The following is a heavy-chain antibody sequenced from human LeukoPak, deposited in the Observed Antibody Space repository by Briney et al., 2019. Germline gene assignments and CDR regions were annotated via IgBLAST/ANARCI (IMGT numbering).Heavy chain of an antibody. CDR2: INPSGGST. J-gene: IGHJ4*02. CDR1: GYTFTSYC. CDR3: ARAAYYYGSGSYYPRNY. V-gene: IGHV1-46*01. D-gene: IGHD3-10*01. Sequence: ASVKVSCKASGYTFTSYCMHWVRQAPGQGLEWRGIINPSGGSTSYAQKFQGRVTMTRDTSTSTVYMELSSLRSEDTAVYYCARAAYYYGSGSYYPRNYWGQGTLVTVSS.